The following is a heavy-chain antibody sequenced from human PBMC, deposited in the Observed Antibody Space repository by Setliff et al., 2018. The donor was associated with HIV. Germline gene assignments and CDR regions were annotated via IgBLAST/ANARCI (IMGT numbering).Heavy chain of an antibody. Sequence: ASVKVSCKVSGYTLTELSMHWVRQAPGKGLEWMGRFDPEDGDTVYAQKFQGRVTITADESTSTADMELSSLRSEDTAVYYCARDDHYYDSGSYYSDWYFDLWGRGTLVTVSS. CDR2: FDPEDGDT. J-gene: IGHJ2*01. CDR3: ARDDHYYDSGSYYSDWYFDL. D-gene: IGHD3-10*01. CDR1: GYTLTELS. V-gene: IGHV1-24*01.